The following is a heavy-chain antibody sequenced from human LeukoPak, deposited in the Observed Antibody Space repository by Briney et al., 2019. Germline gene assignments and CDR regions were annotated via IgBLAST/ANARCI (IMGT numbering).Heavy chain of an antibody. V-gene: IGHV1-8*03. D-gene: IGHD6-19*01. J-gene: IGHJ4*02. CDR2: MNPKSGNT. CDR3: ARAPSWGGLSSGSYYFDY. CDR1: GYTFTNYD. Sequence: SSVRVSCKASGYTFTNYDINWVRQATGQGLEWMGWMNPKSGNTGYAQKFQGRVTITRNTSITTAYMELSSLRSEDTAVYYCARAPSWGGLSSGSYYFDYWGQGTLVTVSS.